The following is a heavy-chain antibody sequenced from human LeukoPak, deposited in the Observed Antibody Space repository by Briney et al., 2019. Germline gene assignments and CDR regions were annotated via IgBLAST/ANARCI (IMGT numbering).Heavy chain of an antibody. Sequence: PGGSLRLSCAASGFTFSNYPLHWVRQAPDKGLEWVTLISYDGSRIYYADSVRGRFTISRDNSKNTLYLQMNTLRAEDTAVYYCARDPNGDYVGAFDFWGRGTMVTVS. D-gene: IGHD4-17*01. CDR2: ISYDGSRI. CDR1: GFTFSNYP. CDR3: ARDPNGDYVGAFDF. J-gene: IGHJ3*01. V-gene: IGHV3-30-3*01.